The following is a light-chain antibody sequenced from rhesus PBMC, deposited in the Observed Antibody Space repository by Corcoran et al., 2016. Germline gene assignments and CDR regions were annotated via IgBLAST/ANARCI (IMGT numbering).Light chain of an antibody. J-gene: IGKJ4*01. CDR3: QQYDKFPVT. Sequence: DVQMTQSPSSLSASVGDRVTITCRASQGINRYLTWYQQKSGKAPKTLTYYASTLEKGVPSRFCGSGSGTDYTLTITNLQPTDIATYCCQQYDKFPVTFGGETKVELK. CDR2: YAS. V-gene: IGKV1-66*01. CDR1: QGINRY.